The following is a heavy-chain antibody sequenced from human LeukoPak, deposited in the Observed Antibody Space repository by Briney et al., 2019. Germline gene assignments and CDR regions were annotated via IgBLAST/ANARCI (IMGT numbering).Heavy chain of an antibody. CDR1: GFTYSNYA. CDR2: IHGSGHDT. Sequence: GGSLRLSCAASGFTYSNYAMSWVRQAPGQGLEWVSAIHGSGHDTFYADAVKGRFTVSRDNSRNTLYLQLNSLRSGDTAVYYCARDLEGPGGLNYYYMDVWGKGTTVTVSS. CDR3: ARDLEGPGGLNYYYMDV. V-gene: IGHV3-23*01. J-gene: IGHJ6*03. D-gene: IGHD3-10*01.